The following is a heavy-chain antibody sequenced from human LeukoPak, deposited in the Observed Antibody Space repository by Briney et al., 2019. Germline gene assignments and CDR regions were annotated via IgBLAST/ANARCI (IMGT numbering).Heavy chain of an antibody. CDR2: LYTSGST. D-gene: IGHD3-3*01. CDR3: ARDGYDFWSGYYYFDY. J-gene: IGHJ4*02. Sequence: SETLSLTCTVSGGSISSYYWSWIRQPAGNGLDWIGRLYTSGSTNYNPSLKSRVTMSVDTSKNQFSLKLSSVTAADTAVYYCARDGYDFWSGYYYFDYWGQGTLVTVSS. CDR1: GGSISSYY. V-gene: IGHV4-4*07.